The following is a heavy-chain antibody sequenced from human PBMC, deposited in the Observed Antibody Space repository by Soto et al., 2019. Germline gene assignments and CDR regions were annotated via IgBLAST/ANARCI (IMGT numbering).Heavy chain of an antibody. CDR1: GYDFTTYG. D-gene: IGHD1-1*01. Sequence: QVHLVQSGAEVKKPGASVKVSCKGSGYDFTTYGITWVRQAPGQGLEWMAWISAHNGNTDYAQKLQGRVTVTRDTSTSPAYMEMRSLRSADTAMYYCARGRYGDYWGQGALVTVSS. CDR3: ARGRYGDY. V-gene: IGHV1-18*01. J-gene: IGHJ4*02. CDR2: ISAHNGNT.